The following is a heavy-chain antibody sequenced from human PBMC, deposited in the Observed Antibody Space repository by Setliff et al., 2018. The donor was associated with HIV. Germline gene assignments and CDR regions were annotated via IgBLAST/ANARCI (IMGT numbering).Heavy chain of an antibody. J-gene: IGHJ5*02. CDR3: ARGSTTWWTWWFDP. CDR1: GGSITRTPYY. Sequence: SETLSLTCTVSGGSITRTPYYWGWIRQPPGKGLEWIGSIYHTGITYDNPSLKSRVTISVDTAKNQFSLKVTSVTSADTAVYYCARGSTTWWTWWFDPWGQGTLVTVSS. D-gene: IGHD2-15*01. V-gene: IGHV4-39*07. CDR2: IYHTGIT.